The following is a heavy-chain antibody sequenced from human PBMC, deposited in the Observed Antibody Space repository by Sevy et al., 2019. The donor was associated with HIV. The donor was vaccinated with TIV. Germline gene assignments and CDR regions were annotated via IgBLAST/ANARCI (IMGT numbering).Heavy chain of an antibody. V-gene: IGHV3-30-3*01. Sequence: GSLRLSCAASGFSFSRSPMHWVRQAPGKGLEWVAVMSYNGNKKYNGDSVKGRFTISRDDSKNTLYLQMNSLRSEDTAVYYCAREGVLTGGSIVSYGMDVWGQGTTVTVSS. CDR2: MSYNGNKK. CDR3: AREGVLTGGSIVSYGMDV. CDR1: GFSFSRSP. J-gene: IGHJ6*02. D-gene: IGHD3-16*02.